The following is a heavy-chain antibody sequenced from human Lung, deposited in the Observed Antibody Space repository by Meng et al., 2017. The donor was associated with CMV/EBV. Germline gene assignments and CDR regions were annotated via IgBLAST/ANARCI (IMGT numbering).Heavy chain of an antibody. J-gene: IGHJ3*01. Sequence: GGSXRLXXAASGLTFGSHSMNWVRKAPGKGLEWVSSITGDSTYKHYADSLKGRFTISRDNAKNSLYLQMNMLRAEDTAVYYCARDSDDYDFWSAYYTDAFDFXGQGXMLTVSS. CDR2: ITGDSTYK. V-gene: IGHV3-21*01. D-gene: IGHD3-3*01. CDR1: GLTFGSHS. CDR3: ARDSDDYDFWSAYYTDAFDF.